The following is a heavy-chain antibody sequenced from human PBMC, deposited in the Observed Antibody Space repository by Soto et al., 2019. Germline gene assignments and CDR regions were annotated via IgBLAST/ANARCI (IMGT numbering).Heavy chain of an antibody. V-gene: IGHV1-69*06. CDR3: ARGLVVPAGIRYYYYGMDV. J-gene: IGHJ6*02. D-gene: IGHD2-2*01. CDR2: IIPIFNTA. Sequence: SVKVSCKASGGTFSNYAISWVRQAPGQGLEWMGGIIPIFNTANYAQRFQGRVTIPADKSTSTAYMELSSLRSEDTAGYYCARGLVVPAGIRYYYYGMDVWGQGTTVTVSS. CDR1: GGTFSNYA.